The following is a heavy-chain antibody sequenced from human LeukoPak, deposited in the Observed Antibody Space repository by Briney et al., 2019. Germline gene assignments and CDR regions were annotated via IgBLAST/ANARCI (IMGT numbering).Heavy chain of an antibody. V-gene: IGHV3-23*01. D-gene: IGHD3-16*01. Sequence: GGSLRLSCAASGFTFSSSAISWVRQAPGKGLEWVSGIGAAGSPTIYADFVKGRFTISRDNSKNTLFLQMNSLRAEDTALYYCAKGYVSTGFFDSWGQGILVTVSS. CDR3: AKGYVSTGFFDS. CDR1: GFTFSSSA. J-gene: IGHJ4*02. CDR2: IGAAGSPT.